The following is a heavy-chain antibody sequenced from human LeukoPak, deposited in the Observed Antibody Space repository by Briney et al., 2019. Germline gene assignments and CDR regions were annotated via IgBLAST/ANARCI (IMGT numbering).Heavy chain of an antibody. D-gene: IGHD3-22*01. CDR2: INPNSGGT. Sequence: GASVKVSCKASGYTFTGCYMHWVRQAPGQGLEWMGWINPNSGGTNYAQKFQGRVTMTRDTSISTAYMELSRLRSDDTAVYYCAREINYYDSSGYRLIYPFDYWGQGTLVTVSS. J-gene: IGHJ4*02. CDR1: GYTFTGCY. V-gene: IGHV1-2*02. CDR3: AREINYYDSSGYRLIYPFDY.